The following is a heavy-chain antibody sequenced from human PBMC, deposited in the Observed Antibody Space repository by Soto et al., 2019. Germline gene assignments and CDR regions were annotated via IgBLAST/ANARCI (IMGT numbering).Heavy chain of an antibody. J-gene: IGHJ4*02. V-gene: IGHV4-4*02. Sequence: SETLSLTCAVSGGSFTSNNWWTWVRQPPGQGLEWIGEIYRTGSTNYNPSLKSRVTISLDKSENQFSLKVTSLRADDTAVYYCVKDRSLAVPDVYYFDYWGQGTLVTVSS. D-gene: IGHD6-19*01. CDR2: IYRTGST. CDR3: VKDRSLAVPDVYYFDY. CDR1: GGSFTSNNW.